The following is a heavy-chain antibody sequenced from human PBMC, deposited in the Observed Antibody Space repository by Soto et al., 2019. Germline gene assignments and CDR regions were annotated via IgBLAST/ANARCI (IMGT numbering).Heavy chain of an antibody. J-gene: IGHJ4*02. D-gene: IGHD3-9*01. CDR1: GFTFSSYA. CDR3: ARDPPATETGFDY. V-gene: IGHV3-30-3*01. CDR2: ISYDGSNK. Sequence: GGSLRLSCAASGFTFSSYATHWVRQAPGKGLEWVAGISYDGSNKYYADSVKGRFTISRDNSKNTLYLQMNSLRAEDTAVYYCARDPPATETGFDYWGQGTLVTVSS.